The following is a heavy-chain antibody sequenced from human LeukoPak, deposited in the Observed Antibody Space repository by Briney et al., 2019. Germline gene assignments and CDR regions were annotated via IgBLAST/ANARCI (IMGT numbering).Heavy chain of an antibody. CDR1: GYTFTSYG. V-gene: IGHV1-18*01. CDR3: ARALRGTYCSSTSCYESEFDY. CDR2: ISAYNGNT. J-gene: IGHJ4*02. D-gene: IGHD2-2*01. Sequence: ASVKVFCKASGYTFTSYGISWVRQAPGQGLEWMGWISAYNGNTNYAQKLQGRVTMTTDTSTSTAYMELRSLRSDDTAVYYCARALRGTYCSSTSCYESEFDYWGQGTPVTVSS.